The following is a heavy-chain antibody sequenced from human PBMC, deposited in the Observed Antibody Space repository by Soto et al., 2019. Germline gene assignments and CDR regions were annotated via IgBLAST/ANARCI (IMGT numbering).Heavy chain of an antibody. D-gene: IGHD3-22*01. Sequence: PGGSLRLSCAASGFKFSTFAMSWVRQAPGKGLEWVSGLGDSGTKTYYAASVRGRFIISRDNSKNTVDLQMNSLRAEDTAVYYCAKEFDTSGYYSYYYARDVWGQGTTVTVS. J-gene: IGHJ6*02. V-gene: IGHV3-23*01. CDR1: GFKFSTFA. CDR2: LGDSGTKT. CDR3: AKEFDTSGYYSYYYARDV.